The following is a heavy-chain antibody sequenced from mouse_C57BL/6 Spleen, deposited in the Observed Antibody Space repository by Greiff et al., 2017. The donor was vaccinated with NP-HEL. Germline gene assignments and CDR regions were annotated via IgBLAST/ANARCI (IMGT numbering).Heavy chain of an antibody. J-gene: IGHJ3*01. CDR1: GYAFSSSW. V-gene: IGHV1-82*01. D-gene: IGHD1-1*01. Sequence: QVQLKQSGPELVKPGASVKISCKASGYAFSSSWMNWVKQRPGKGLEWIGRIYPGDGDTNYNGKFKGKATLTADKSSSTAYMKLSSLTSEDSAVYFCARENYGSSPWFAYWGQGTLVTVSA. CDR2: IYPGDGDT. CDR3: ARENYGSSPWFAY.